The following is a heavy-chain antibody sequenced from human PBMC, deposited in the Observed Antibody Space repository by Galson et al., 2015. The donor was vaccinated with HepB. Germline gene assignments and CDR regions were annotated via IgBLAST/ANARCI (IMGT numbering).Heavy chain of an antibody. Sequence: SLRLSCAASGFTFSSYAMHWVRQAPGKGLEWVAVISYDGSNKYYAGSVKGRFTISRDNSKNTLYLQMNSLRAEDTAVYYCARGGLWFGELWQEDYWGQGTLVTVSS. CDR1: GFTFSSYA. J-gene: IGHJ4*02. V-gene: IGHV3-30*04. CDR2: ISYDGSNK. CDR3: ARGGLWFGELWQEDY. D-gene: IGHD3-10*01.